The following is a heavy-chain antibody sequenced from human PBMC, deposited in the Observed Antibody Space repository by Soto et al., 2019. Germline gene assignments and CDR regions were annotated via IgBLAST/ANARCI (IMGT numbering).Heavy chain of an antibody. CDR1: GFTFSNYV. V-gene: IGHV3-23*01. CDR2: ISGSGDNT. CDR3: ARAPRGGDWYFDL. Sequence: PGGSLRLSCAASGFTFSNYVMSWVRQAPGKGLEWVSSISGSGDNTYYADSVKGRFTISRDNSKNTLFPQMNSLRAEDTAVYYCARAPRGGDWYFDLWGRGTLVTVSS. J-gene: IGHJ2*01. D-gene: IGHD3-10*01.